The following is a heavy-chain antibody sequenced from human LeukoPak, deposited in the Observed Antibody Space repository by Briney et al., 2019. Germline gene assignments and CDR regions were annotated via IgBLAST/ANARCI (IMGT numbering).Heavy chain of an antibody. CDR2: IRSKAYGGTP. CDR3: TRVIVATKDY. V-gene: IGHV3-49*04. CDR1: GFTFGDYA. D-gene: IGHD5-12*01. J-gene: IGHJ4*02. Sequence: GGSLRLSCTGSGFTFGDYAMNWVRQAPGKGLEWVGFIRSKAYGGTPEYAASVKGRFTISRDDSKSIAYLQMNSLKTEDTAVYYCTRVIVATKDYWGQGTLVTVSS.